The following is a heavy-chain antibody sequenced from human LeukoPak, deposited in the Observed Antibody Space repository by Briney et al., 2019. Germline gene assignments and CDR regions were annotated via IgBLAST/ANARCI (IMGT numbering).Heavy chain of an antibody. Sequence: GGSLRLSCAASGFTFSSYWMSWVRQAPGKGLEWVANIKQDGSEKYYVDSVKGRFTISRDNAKNSLYLQMNSLRAEDTAVYYCARGSSGWLYDAFDIWGQGTMVTVSS. V-gene: IGHV3-7*04. CDR3: ARGSSGWLYDAFDI. CDR2: IKQDGSEK. J-gene: IGHJ3*02. D-gene: IGHD6-19*01. CDR1: GFTFSSYW.